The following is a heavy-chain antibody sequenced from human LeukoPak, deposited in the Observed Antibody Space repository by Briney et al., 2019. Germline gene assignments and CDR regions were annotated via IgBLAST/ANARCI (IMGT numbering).Heavy chain of an antibody. J-gene: IGHJ3*02. CDR2: MNPNSGNT. CDR3: ARRSLATRAFDI. V-gene: IGHV1-8*02. Sequence: ASVKVSCKASGYTFTGYYMHWVRQAPGQGLEWMGWMNPNSGNTGYAQKFQGRVTMTRNTSISTAYMELSSLRSEDTAVYYCARRSLATRAFDIWGQGTMVTVSS. CDR1: GYTFTGYY.